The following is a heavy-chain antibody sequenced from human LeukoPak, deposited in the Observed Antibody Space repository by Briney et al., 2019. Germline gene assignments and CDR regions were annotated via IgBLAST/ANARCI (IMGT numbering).Heavy chain of an antibody. V-gene: IGHV3-21*01. J-gene: IGHJ6*02. CDR3: ARDKAQQQLVPNLYYYYYYGMDV. Sequence: GGSLRLSCPAPGFPFRSYSMDWVRQAPGKGLEWVSSFINRSGYTYYAVSVKGRFTISRDNAENSLYLQMNSLRAEDTAVYYCARDKAQQQLVPNLYYYYYYGMDVWGQGTTVTVSS. CDR2: FINRSGYT. CDR1: GFPFRSYS. D-gene: IGHD6-13*01.